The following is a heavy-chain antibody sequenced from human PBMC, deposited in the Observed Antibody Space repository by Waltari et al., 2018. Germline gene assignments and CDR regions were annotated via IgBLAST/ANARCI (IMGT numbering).Heavy chain of an antibody. V-gene: IGHV3-72*01. CDR3: VRGEVDTIAPAVFDY. CDR2: IRNEANKYTT. D-gene: IGHD2-15*01. Sequence: EVQLVESGGGLVQPGGSLRLSCVDSGVSLSDHYMAWVRQAPGKGLEWVGRIRNEANKYTTEYAASVKGRFTISRDDSRRSVYLQANSLKSEDTALYYCVRGEVDTIAPAVFDYWGQGTLVTVSS. J-gene: IGHJ4*02. CDR1: GVSLSDHY.